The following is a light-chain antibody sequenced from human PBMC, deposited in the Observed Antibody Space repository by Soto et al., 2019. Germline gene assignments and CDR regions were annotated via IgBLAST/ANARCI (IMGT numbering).Light chain of an antibody. V-gene: IGKV3-20*01. Sequence: EIVLTQSPGTLSLSPGERATLSCRASQSLTNNYFAWYQQKPGRALRLLIDGASTRATGLPDRFSGSGSGTVFTLTISRLDDEFVADYYCQQYEAVVTFGQGTKVEI. CDR2: GAS. J-gene: IGKJ1*01. CDR1: QSLTNNY. CDR3: QQYEAVVT.